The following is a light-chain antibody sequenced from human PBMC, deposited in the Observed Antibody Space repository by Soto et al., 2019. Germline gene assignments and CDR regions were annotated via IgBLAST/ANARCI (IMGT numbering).Light chain of an antibody. CDR3: CSYAGSSTWV. Sequence: QSALTQPASVSGSPGQSITISCTGTSSDVGSYNLVSWYQQHPGKAPKLIIYEGSKRPSGVSNRFSGSKSGNTASLTISGLQAEDEVDYYCCSYAGSSTWVFGTGTKVTVL. J-gene: IGLJ1*01. CDR2: EGS. V-gene: IGLV2-23*01. CDR1: SSDVGSYNL.